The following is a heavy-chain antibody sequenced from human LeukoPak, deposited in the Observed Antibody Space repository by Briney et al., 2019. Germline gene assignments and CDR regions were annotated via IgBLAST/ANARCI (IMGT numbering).Heavy chain of an antibody. D-gene: IGHD3-9*01. V-gene: IGHV1-18*01. Sequence: ASVKVSCKASGYIFTNYGVSWVRQAPGQGLEWMGWISPYNDDRNFAQKVQGRVTMTTDTSTSTAYMELRSLRSDDTAIYYCAREKNDILTGYPDVFDVWGQGTLVSVSS. CDR1: GYIFTNYG. J-gene: IGHJ3*01. CDR2: ISPYNDDR. CDR3: AREKNDILTGYPDVFDV.